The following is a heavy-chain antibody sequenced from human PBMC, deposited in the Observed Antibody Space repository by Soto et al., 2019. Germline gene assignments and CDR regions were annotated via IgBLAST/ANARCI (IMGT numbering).Heavy chain of an antibody. Sequence: SETLSLTCALSGGSISSYYWSWIRQPPGKGLEWIGYIYYSGSTKYNPSLKSRITISLNTSKNQFSLMLSSVTAADTAVYYCARGEDYFDYWGQGTLVTVSS. V-gene: IGHV4-59*01. CDR2: IYYSGST. CDR3: ARGEDYFDY. J-gene: IGHJ4*02. CDR1: GGSISSYY.